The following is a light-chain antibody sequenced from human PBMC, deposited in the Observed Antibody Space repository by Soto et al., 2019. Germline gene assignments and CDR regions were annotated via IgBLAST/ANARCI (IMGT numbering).Light chain of an antibody. CDR1: SSDVGAFNY. CDR2: EVS. Sequence: QSALTQPASVSGSPGQSITFSCTGTSSDVGAFNYVSWYQHHPGNAPKLMIFEVSNRPSGVSNRFSASKSGNTASLTISGLQAEDEANYYCISYTTTATWVFGGGTKLTVL. V-gene: IGLV2-14*01. J-gene: IGLJ3*02. CDR3: ISYTTTATWV.